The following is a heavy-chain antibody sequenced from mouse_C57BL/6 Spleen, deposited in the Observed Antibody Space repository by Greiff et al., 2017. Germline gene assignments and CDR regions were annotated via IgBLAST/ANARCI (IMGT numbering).Heavy chain of an antibody. CDR1: GFSLTSYG. CDR3: ARNSDSNPFAY. J-gene: IGHJ3*01. D-gene: IGHD2-5*01. V-gene: IGHV2-2*01. CDR2: IWSGGST. Sequence: QVQLKQSGPGLVQPSQSLSITCTVSGFSLTSYGVHWVRQSPGKGLEWLGVIWSGGSTDYNAAFISRLSISKDNSKSQVFFKMNSLQADDTAIYYCARNSDSNPFAYWGQGTLVTVSA.